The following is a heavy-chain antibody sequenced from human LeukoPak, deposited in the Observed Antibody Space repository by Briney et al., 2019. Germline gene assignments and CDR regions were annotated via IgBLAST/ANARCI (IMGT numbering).Heavy chain of an antibody. CDR3: ARELQSRRGV. CDR2: IYYSGST. Sequence: SETLSLTCTVSGGSISSGSYYWSWIRQPPGKGLEWIGYIYYSGSTYYNPSLKSRVTISVDTSKNQFSLKLSSVTAADTAVYYCARELQSRRGVWGQGTMVTVSS. J-gene: IGHJ3*01. D-gene: IGHD3-10*01. CDR1: GGSISSGSYY. V-gene: IGHV4-30-4*01.